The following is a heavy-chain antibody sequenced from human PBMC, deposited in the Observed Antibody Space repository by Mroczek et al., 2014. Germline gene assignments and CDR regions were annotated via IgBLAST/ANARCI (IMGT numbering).Heavy chain of an antibody. CDR1: GFTFSSFG. D-gene: IGHD3-22*01. V-gene: IGHV3-30*18. CDR3: AKSGGPKYDSSGYYLDY. CDR2: ISYDGSNK. Sequence: QVQLVQSGGGVVQPGRSLRPSCAASGFTFSSFGMHWVRQSPGKGLEWVALISYDGSNKYYADSVKGRFTISRDNSKKTLYLQMNSLRPEDTAVYYCAKSGGPKYDSSGYYLDYWGQGTLVTVSS. J-gene: IGHJ4*02.